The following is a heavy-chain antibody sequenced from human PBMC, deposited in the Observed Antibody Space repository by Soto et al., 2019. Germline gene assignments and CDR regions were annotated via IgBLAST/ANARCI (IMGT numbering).Heavy chain of an antibody. D-gene: IGHD2-15*01. CDR2: IGGSGGTT. CDR1: GFTFSRFA. CDR3: AKDSLGDYYYYGLDV. Sequence: EVQLLESGGGLVQPGGSLRLSCAASGFTFSRFAMNWVRQAPGKGLEWVSGIGGSGGTTYCADSVKGRFTISRDNSKNTLFLQMNSLRAEDTAVYYCAKDSLGDYYYYGLDVWGQGTTVTVSS. J-gene: IGHJ6*02. V-gene: IGHV3-23*01.